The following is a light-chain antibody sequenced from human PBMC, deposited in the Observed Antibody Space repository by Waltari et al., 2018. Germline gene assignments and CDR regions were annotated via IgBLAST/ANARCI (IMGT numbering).Light chain of an antibody. Sequence: DIQMTQSPSTLSATVGDRVTITCRASQNINTWLAWHQQKPGRAPKLLIYKASSLESVVPSRFSGSGSGTEFTLTISSLQPDDFATYYCLQYNGEPRTFGQGTKVEVK. CDR2: KAS. CDR3: LQYNGEPRT. CDR1: QNINTW. J-gene: IGKJ1*01. V-gene: IGKV1-5*03.